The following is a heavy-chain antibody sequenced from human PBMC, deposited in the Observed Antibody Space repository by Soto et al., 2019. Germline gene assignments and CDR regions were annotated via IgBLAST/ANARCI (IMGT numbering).Heavy chain of an antibody. J-gene: IGHJ5*02. D-gene: IGHD6-25*01. CDR1: GGSISSGAFY. CDR3: ARGTSGNKWFDP. V-gene: IGHV4-31*03. CDR2: IFYSGST. Sequence: QVQLQESGPGLVKPSQTLSLTCTVSGGSISSGAFYWGWIRQHPGKGLDWIGYIFYSGSTYYNPSLKSRVTISVDTSNNQFSLKLSSVTAADTAVYYCARGTSGNKWFDPWGQGTLVTVSS.